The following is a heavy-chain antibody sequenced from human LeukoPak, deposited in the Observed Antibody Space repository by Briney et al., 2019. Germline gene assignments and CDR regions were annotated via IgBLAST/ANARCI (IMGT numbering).Heavy chain of an antibody. Sequence: SETLSLTCTVSGGSISSSSYYWGWSRQPPGKGLEWIGSIYYSGSTYYNPTLKSRVTISVDTSKNQFSLKLSSVTAADTAVYYCARHSGDFWSGYYDAFDIWGQGTMVTVSS. D-gene: IGHD3-3*01. V-gene: IGHV4-39*01. CDR2: IYYSGST. CDR3: ARHSGDFWSGYYDAFDI. CDR1: GGSISSSSYY. J-gene: IGHJ3*02.